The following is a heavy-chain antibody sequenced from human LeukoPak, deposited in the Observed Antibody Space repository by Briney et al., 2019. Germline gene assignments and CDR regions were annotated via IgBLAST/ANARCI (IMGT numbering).Heavy chain of an antibody. CDR2: INSNGRST. J-gene: IGHJ3*02. Sequence: GGSLRLSCAASGFTFSSYWMYWVRQVPGKGLVWVSRINSNGRSTNYADSVKGRFTISRDNAKNSLYLQMNSLRAEDTAVYYCARSTRAIAFDIWGQGTMVTVSS. CDR3: ARSTRAIAFDI. CDR1: GFTFSSYW. V-gene: IGHV3-74*01. D-gene: IGHD2-2*01.